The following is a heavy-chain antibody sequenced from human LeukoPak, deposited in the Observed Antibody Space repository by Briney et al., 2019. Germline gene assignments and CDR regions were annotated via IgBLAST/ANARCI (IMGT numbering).Heavy chain of an antibody. CDR1: GFTFSTYS. CDR3: ARTRDSSGCFDL. D-gene: IGHD6-19*01. V-gene: IGHV3-21*01. J-gene: IGHJ5*02. Sequence: PGGSLRLSCSASGFTFSTYSMNWVRQAPGKGLEWVSSISTGSTYIFYGDSVKGRFTTSRDNADNSLYLQMNSLRAEDTTVYYCARTRDSSGCFDLWGQGTLVTVSS. CDR2: ISTGSTYI.